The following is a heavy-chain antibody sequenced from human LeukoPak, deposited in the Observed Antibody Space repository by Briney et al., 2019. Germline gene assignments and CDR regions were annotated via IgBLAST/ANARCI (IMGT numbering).Heavy chain of an antibody. CDR2: ISSSSSYI. V-gene: IGHV3-21*01. J-gene: IGHJ5*02. D-gene: IGHD3-10*01. CDR1: GFTFSSYS. CDR3: ARDLTVVRGDLWFDP. Sequence: GGSLRLSCAASGFTFSSYSMNWVRQAPGKGLEWVSSISSSSSYIYHADSVKGRFTISRDNAKNSPYLQMNSLRAEDTAVYYCARDLTVVRGDLWFDPWGQGTLVTVSS.